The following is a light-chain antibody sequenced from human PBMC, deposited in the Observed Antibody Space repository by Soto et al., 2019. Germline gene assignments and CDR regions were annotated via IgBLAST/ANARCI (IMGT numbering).Light chain of an antibody. Sequence: IVMTQAPATLSVSAGERATLSCRASQSLSTNLAWYQQKPGQAPRLLIYGASTRATGIPARFSGSGSGTEFTLTISSLQSEDFAVYYCQQYDNWPLTFGGGTKVDI. CDR3: QQYDNWPLT. J-gene: IGKJ4*01. CDR2: GAS. V-gene: IGKV3-15*01. CDR1: QSLSTN.